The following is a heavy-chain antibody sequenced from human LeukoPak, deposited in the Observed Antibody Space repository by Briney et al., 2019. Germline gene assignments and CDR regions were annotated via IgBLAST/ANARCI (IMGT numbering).Heavy chain of an antibody. CDR1: GGSVSSGSYY. CDR2: IYYSGST. D-gene: IGHD2-21*02. CDR3: AREGSATAFDY. V-gene: IGHV4-61*01. J-gene: IGHJ4*02. Sequence: SETLSLICTVSGGSVSSGSYYWSWIRQPPGKGLEWIGYIYYSGSTNYNPSLKSRVTISVDTSKNQFSLKLSSVTAADTAVYYCAREGSATAFDYWGQGTLVTVSS.